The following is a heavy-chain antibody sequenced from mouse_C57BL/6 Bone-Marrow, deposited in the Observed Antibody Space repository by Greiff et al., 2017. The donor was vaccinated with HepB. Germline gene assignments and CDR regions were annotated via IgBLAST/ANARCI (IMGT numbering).Heavy chain of an antibody. V-gene: IGHV14-4*01. D-gene: IGHD2-5*01. CDR2: IDPENGDT. CDR3: TGDIVTAY. J-gene: IGHJ2*01. Sequence: VKLQESGAELVRPGASVKLSCTASGFNIKDDYMHWVKQRPEQGLEWIGWIDPENGDTEYASKFQGKATITADTSSNTAYLQLSSLTSEDTAVYYCTGDIVTAYWGQGTTLTVSS. CDR1: GFNIKDDY.